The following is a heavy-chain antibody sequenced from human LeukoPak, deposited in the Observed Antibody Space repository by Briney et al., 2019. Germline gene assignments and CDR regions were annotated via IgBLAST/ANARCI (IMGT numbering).Heavy chain of an antibody. Sequence: GGALQISFKGSGYRFTSYWIGWGRRMPGKGVEWMGIIYPGDSDTRYSPSFQGQVTISAAKSISTAYLQWSSLKASDTAMYYCARRYDSSGYSFDYWGQGTLVTVSS. CDR1: GYRFTSYW. CDR2: IYPGDSDT. J-gene: IGHJ4*02. D-gene: IGHD3-22*01. V-gene: IGHV5-51*01. CDR3: ARRYDSSGYSFDY.